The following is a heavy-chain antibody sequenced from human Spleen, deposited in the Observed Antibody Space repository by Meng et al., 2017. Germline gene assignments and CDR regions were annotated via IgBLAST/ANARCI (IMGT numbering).Heavy chain of an antibody. J-gene: IGHJ4*02. CDR3: ARDLDSGYYDY. D-gene: IGHD3-22*01. CDR1: GYTFTNYY. Sequence: ASVKVSCKASGYTFTNYYIHWVRQAPGQGLEWMGWINTNTGNPTYAQGFTGRFVFSLDTSVSTAYLQISSLKAEDTAVYYCARDLDSGYYDYWGQGTLVTVSS. CDR2: INTNTGNP. V-gene: IGHV7-4-1*02.